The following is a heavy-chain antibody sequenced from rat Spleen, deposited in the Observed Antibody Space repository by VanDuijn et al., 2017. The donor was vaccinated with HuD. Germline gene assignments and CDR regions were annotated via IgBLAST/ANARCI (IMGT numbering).Heavy chain of an antibody. V-gene: IGHV5-20*01. D-gene: IGHD1-2*01. CDR3: TTLSSYTHWYFDF. CDR2: ISYDGSST. J-gene: IGHJ1*01. CDR1: GFTFSDYY. Sequence: EVELVESGGGLVQPGTSLKLSCAASGFTFSDYYMAWVRQAPTKGLEWVATISYDGSSTYYRDSVKGRFTVSRNNAKSNLYLQMDSLRSEDTATYYCTTLSSYTHWYFDFWGPGTMVTVSS.